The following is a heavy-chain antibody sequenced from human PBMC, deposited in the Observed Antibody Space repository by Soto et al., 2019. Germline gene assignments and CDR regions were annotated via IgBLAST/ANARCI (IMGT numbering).Heavy chain of an antibody. V-gene: IGHV4-59*01. Sequence: PSETLSLTCTVSGGSISNYYWSWIRQPPGKGLEWIGYIYYSGSTNYNPSLKSRVTISVDTSKNQFSLKLSSVTAADTAVYYCARDTGGGYSYGPSYFDYWGQGTLVTVSS. J-gene: IGHJ4*02. CDR1: GGSISNYY. CDR2: IYYSGST. D-gene: IGHD5-18*01. CDR3: ARDTGGGYSYGPSYFDY.